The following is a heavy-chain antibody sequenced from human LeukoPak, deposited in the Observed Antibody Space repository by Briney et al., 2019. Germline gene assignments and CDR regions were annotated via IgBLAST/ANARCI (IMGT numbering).Heavy chain of an antibody. J-gene: IGHJ3*02. CDR3: ATDPGAGTTAFLAFDI. D-gene: IGHD1-1*01. CDR2: FDPEDGET. V-gene: IGHV1-24*01. Sequence: ASVKVSCKVSGYTLTELSMHWVRQAPGKGLEWMGGFDPEDGETIYAQKFQGRATMTEDTSTDTAYMELSSLRSEDTAVYYCATDPGAGTTAFLAFDIWGQGTMVTVSS. CDR1: GYTLTELS.